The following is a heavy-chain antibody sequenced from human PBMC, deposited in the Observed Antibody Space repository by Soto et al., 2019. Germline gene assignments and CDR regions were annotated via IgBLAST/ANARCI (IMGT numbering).Heavy chain of an antibody. D-gene: IGHD6-13*01. CDR3: AKGRGPASRSWYYSGYGVDS. Sequence: EVQLLESGGGVVQPGGSLRLSCVASGFIFSNFAMSWVRQAPGKGLEWVSAISGSGGNTYSAVSVKGRFSISRDNSKNSLYLQTNSLRASDTAVYYCAKGRGPASRSWYYSGYGVDSWGQGTLVTVSS. V-gene: IGHV3-23*01. J-gene: IGHJ5*01. CDR2: ISGSGGNT. CDR1: GFIFSNFA.